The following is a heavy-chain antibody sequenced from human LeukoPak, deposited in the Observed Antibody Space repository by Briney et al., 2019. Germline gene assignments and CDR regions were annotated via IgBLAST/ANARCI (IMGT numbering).Heavy chain of an antibody. CDR1: GYTFTSRG. Sequence: ASVKVSCKASGYTFTSRGISWVRQAPGQGLEWMGWISAYNGNTNYAQKLQGRVTMTTDTSTSTAYMERRSLRSDDTAVYYCARDKWFGELLSRVDFDYWGQGTLVTVSS. V-gene: IGHV1-18*01. J-gene: IGHJ4*02. D-gene: IGHD3-10*01. CDR3: ARDKWFGELLSRVDFDY. CDR2: ISAYNGNT.